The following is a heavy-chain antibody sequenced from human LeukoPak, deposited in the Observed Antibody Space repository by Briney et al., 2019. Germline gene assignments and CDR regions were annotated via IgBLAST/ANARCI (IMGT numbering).Heavy chain of an antibody. CDR2: IIPILGIA. CDR3: ARDPPAVVTPNYYYGMDV. V-gene: IGHV1-69*04. CDR1: GGTFSSYT. Sequence: GSSVKVSCKASGGTFSSYTISWVRQAPRQGLEWMGRIIPILGIANYAQKFQGRVTITADKSTSTAYMELSSLRSEDTAVYYCARDPPAVVTPNYYYGMDVWGQGTTVTVSS. J-gene: IGHJ6*02. D-gene: IGHD4-23*01.